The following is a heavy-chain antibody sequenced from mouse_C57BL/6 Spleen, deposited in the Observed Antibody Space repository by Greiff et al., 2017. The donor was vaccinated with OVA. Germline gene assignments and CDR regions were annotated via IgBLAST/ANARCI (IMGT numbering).Heavy chain of an antibody. J-gene: IGHJ1*03. Sequence: QVQLQQPGAELVKPGASVKLSCKASGYTFTSYWMHWVKQRPGRGLEWIGRIDPNRGGTKYNEKFKSKATLTVDKPSSTADMQLSSLTSEDSAVYYCARTGGSSYWYFDVWGTGTTVTVSS. CDR1: GYTFTSYW. D-gene: IGHD1-1*01. CDR3: ARTGGSSYWYFDV. V-gene: IGHV1-72*01. CDR2: IDPNRGGT.